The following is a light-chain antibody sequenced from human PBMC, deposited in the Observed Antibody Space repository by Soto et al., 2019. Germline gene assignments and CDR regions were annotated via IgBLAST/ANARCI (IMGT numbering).Light chain of an antibody. CDR3: CSYAGSYTWV. CDR2: DVS. Sequence: QSALTQPRSVSGSPGQSVTISCTGTSSDVGGYNYVSWYQQHPGKAPKLMIYDVSKRPSGVPDRFSGFNSGNTDSLTISGLQSEDEADYYCCSYAGSYTWVFVTGTKVTVL. V-gene: IGLV2-11*01. CDR1: SSDVGGYNY. J-gene: IGLJ1*01.